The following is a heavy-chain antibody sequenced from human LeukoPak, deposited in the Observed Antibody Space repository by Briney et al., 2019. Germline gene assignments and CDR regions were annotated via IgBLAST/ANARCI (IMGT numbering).Heavy chain of an antibody. CDR1: GFTFSSYE. V-gene: IGHV3-48*03. CDR2: ISGSGGSI. CDR3: ARDGGDYYDSSGYPFHH. J-gene: IGHJ1*01. D-gene: IGHD3-22*01. Sequence: GGSLRLSCAASGFTFSSYEMNWVRQAPGKGLEWVSYISGSGGSIYYADSVKGRFTISRDNAKNSLYLQMDSLRAGDTAVYYCARDGGDYYDSSGYPFHHWGQGTLVTVSS.